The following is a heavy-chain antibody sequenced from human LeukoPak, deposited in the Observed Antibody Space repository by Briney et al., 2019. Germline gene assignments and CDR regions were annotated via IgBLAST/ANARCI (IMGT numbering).Heavy chain of an antibody. J-gene: IGHJ4*02. V-gene: IGHV1-2*06. D-gene: IGHD1-14*01. CDR3: ARARSANLVLLDY. CDR1: GYTFTSYY. Sequence: ASVKVSCKASGYTFTSYYMHWVRQAPGQGLEWMGRINPNSGGTNYAQKFQGRVTMTRDTSISTAYMELSRLRSDDTAVYYCARARSANLVLLDYWGQGTLVTVSS. CDR2: INPNSGGT.